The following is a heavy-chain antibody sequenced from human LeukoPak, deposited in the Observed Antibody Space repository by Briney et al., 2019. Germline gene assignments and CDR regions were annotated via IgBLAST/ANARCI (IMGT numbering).Heavy chain of an antibody. CDR3: ARQPKIAVARAFLDY. V-gene: IGHV4-38-2*01. D-gene: IGHD6-19*01. J-gene: IGHJ4*02. CDR2: IYHSGST. CDR1: GYSISSGYY. Sequence: ASETLSLTCAVSGYSISSGYYWGWIRQPPGKGLVWIGSIYHSGSTYYNPSLKSRVTISVDTSKNQFSLKLSSVTAADTAVYYCARQPKIAVARAFLDYWGQGTLVTVSS.